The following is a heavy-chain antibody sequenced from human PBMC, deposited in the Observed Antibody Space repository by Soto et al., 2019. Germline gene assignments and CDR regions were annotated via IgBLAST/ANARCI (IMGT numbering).Heavy chain of an antibody. V-gene: IGHV1-58*01. J-gene: IGHJ6*02. CDR1: GFTFTTSA. CDR3: AAGSLLWFGELFVAHSYYYGMDV. Sequence: AVKVSCKASGFTFTTSAVQWVRQARGQRLEWIARIAVGSGATNYAQKFQERVTITRDMSTSTAYMELSSLRSEDTAVYYCAAGSLLWFGELFVAHSYYYGMDVWGQGTTVTVSS. CDR2: IAVGSGAT. D-gene: IGHD3-10*01.